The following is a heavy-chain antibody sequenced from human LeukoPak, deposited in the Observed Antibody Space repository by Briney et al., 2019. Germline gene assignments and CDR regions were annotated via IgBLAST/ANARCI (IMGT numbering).Heavy chain of an antibody. D-gene: IGHD1-7*01. CDR3: ARRQNWNYVYFDY. J-gene: IGHJ4*02. CDR2: IKEDGTYT. V-gene: IGHV3-74*01. CDR1: GFSFSKYW. Sequence: GGSLRLSCAASGFSFSKYWMHWVRQTPGEGLVWVSRIKEDGTYTSYADSVKGRFTISRDNAKNSLYLQMNSLRAEDTAVYYCARRQNWNYVYFDYWGQGTLVTVSS.